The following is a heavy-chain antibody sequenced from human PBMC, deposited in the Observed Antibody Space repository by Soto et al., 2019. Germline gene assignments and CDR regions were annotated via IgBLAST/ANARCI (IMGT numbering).Heavy chain of an antibody. V-gene: IGHV1-3*01. D-gene: IGHD3-10*01. CDR1: GYTFTSYA. CDR2: INAGNGNT. CDR3: ARDMEFGLSDY. Sequence: ASVKVSCKASGYTFTSYAMHWVRQAPGQRLEWMGWINAGNGNTKYSQKFQGRVTITRDTSASTAYMELSSLRSEDTAVYYYARDMEFGLSDYWGQGTLVTVSS. J-gene: IGHJ4*02.